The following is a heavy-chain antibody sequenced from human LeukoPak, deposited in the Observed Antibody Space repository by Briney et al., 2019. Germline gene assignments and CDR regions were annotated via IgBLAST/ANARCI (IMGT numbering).Heavy chain of an antibody. CDR3: ARSLFLDY. CDR2: ISGSGGET. D-gene: IGHD3-3*02. Sequence: PGGSLRLSCAASGFTFSSYAMNWVRQAPGKGLEWVSSISGSGGETYYADSVKGRFTISRDNAKNSLYLQMNSLRDEDTAVYYCARSLFLDYWGQGTLVTVSS. V-gene: IGHV3-23*01. CDR1: GFTFSSYA. J-gene: IGHJ4*02.